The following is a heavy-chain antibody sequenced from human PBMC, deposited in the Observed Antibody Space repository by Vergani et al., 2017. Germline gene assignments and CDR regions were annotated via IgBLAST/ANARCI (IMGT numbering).Heavy chain of an antibody. CDR1: GYSITNYW. V-gene: IGHV5-51*01. D-gene: IGHD3-3*01. J-gene: IGHJ5*02. CDR3: AKTHDFSSLYSSYNWFDP. CDR2: IYAGDSDV. Sequence: VQLVQSGAEVKKPGESLKISCQGSGYSITNYWIAWVRQRPGKGLEWMGIIYAGDSDVRYSPSFQGQVTMSVDKSLSTAYLQWSSPKASDTATYYCAKTHDFSSLYSSYNWFDPWGQGTQVTVSS.